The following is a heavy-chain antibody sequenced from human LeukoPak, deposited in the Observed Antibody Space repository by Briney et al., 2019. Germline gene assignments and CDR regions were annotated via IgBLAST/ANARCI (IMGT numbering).Heavy chain of an antibody. CDR3: ARDLSEDTAMGPFDY. Sequence: GGSLRLSCAASGFTFSSYSMNWVRQAPGKGLEWVSSISSSSSYIYYADSVKGRFTISRDNAKNSLYLQMNSLRAEDTAVYYCARDLSEDTAMGPFDYWGQGTLVTVSS. J-gene: IGHJ4*02. CDR2: ISSSSSYI. CDR1: GFTFSSYS. V-gene: IGHV3-21*01. D-gene: IGHD5-18*01.